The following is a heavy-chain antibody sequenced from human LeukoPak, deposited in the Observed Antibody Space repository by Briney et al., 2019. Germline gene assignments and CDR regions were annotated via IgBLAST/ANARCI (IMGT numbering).Heavy chain of an antibody. D-gene: IGHD4-23*01. J-gene: IGHJ4*02. CDR3: AKEETTVITSPDY. V-gene: IGHV3-30*18. CDR2: ISYDGSDK. CDR1: GFKFSNYG. Sequence: GGSLRLSCVASGFKFSNYGMHWVRQAPGKGLEWVALISYDGSDKYYPGSMKGRFTVSRDNSKNTLYLQMNSLRVEDTAMYYCAKEETTVITSPDYWGQGTLVTVSS.